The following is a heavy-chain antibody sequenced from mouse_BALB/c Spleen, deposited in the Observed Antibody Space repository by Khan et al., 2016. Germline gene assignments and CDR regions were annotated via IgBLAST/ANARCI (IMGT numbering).Heavy chain of an antibody. Sequence: QVQLQQPGPSLVQPSQSLSINCIVSGFSLTTYAVHWVRQSPGKGLEWLGVIWGGGTTDYNAAFMSRLSITKDYSKRQFFLKMNRLQSDGTAIYYCAKVDYCDSDGAWFAYWGQGPLVTVST. CDR1: GFSLTTYA. CDR2: IWGGGTT. J-gene: IGHJ3*01. V-gene: IGHV2-5-1*01. D-gene: IGHD2-4*01. CDR3: AKVDYCDSDGAWFAY.